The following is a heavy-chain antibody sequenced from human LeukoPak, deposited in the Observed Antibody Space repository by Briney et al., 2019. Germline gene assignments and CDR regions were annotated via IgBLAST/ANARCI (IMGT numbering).Heavy chain of an antibody. Sequence: ASVKVSCKASGYTFTGYYMHWVRQAPGQGLEWMGWINPNSGGTNYAQKFQGRVTMTRDTSISTAYMELSRLRSDDTAVYYCARATGYDFWSGYFSGPPHNFDYWGQGTLVTVSS. V-gene: IGHV1-2*02. D-gene: IGHD3-3*01. CDR3: ARATGYDFWSGYFSGPPHNFDY. J-gene: IGHJ4*02. CDR1: GYTFTGYY. CDR2: INPNSGGT.